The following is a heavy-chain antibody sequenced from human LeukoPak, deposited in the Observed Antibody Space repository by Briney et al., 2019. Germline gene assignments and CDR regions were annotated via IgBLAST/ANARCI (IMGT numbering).Heavy chain of an antibody. D-gene: IGHD3-22*01. CDR1: GGSISSSSYY. CDR3: ARHNDSSGYYPSYFDY. Sequence: SETLSLTCTVSGGSISSSSYYWGWIRQPPGKGLEWIGSIYYSGSTYYNPSLKSRVTTSIDTSKNQFSLKLNAVTAADTAVYYCARHNDSSGYYPSYFDYWGQGTLVTVSS. V-gene: IGHV4-39*01. CDR2: IYYSGST. J-gene: IGHJ4*02.